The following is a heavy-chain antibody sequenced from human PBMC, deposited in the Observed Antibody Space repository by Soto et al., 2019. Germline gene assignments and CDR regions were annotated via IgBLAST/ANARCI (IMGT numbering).Heavy chain of an antibody. D-gene: IGHD1-26*01. Sequence: SETLSLTCTVSGGSISSYYWSWIRQPPGKGLEWIGYIYYSGSTNYNPSLKSRVTISVDTSKNQFSLKLSSVTAADTAVYYCARMSVVGATTFDPWGQGTLVTAPQ. J-gene: IGHJ5*02. CDR3: ARMSVVGATTFDP. CDR2: IYYSGST. V-gene: IGHV4-59*01. CDR1: GGSISSYY.